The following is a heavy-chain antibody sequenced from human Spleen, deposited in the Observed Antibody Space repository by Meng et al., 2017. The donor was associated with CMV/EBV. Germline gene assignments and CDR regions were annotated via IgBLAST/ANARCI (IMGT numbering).Heavy chain of an antibody. Sequence: QVELVQPGAAVHKPGASVKVSCKASGYTFTGYYMHWVRQAPGQGLEWMGWINPNSGGTNYTQKFQGRVTMTRDTSISTAYMELSRLRSDDTAVYYCARLVPAAKLKPFDYWGQGTLVTVSS. D-gene: IGHD2-2*01. J-gene: IGHJ4*02. V-gene: IGHV1-2*02. CDR2: INPNSGGT. CDR1: GYTFTGYY. CDR3: ARLVPAAKLKPFDY.